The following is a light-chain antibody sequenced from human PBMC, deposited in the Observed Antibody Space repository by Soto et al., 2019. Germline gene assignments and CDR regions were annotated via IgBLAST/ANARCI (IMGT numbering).Light chain of an antibody. CDR3: QQYGSSPPRT. Sequence: EIVMTQSTATLSVSPGERATLSCRASQSVSNNYLAWYQQKPGQAPRLLIYGASSRATGIPDRFSGSGSGTDFTLTISRLEPEDFAVYYCQQYGSSPPRTFGQGTKVDIK. CDR2: GAS. V-gene: IGKV3-20*01. J-gene: IGKJ1*01. CDR1: QSVSNNY.